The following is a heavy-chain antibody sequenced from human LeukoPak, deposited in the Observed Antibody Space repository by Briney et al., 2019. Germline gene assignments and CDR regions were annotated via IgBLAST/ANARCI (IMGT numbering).Heavy chain of an antibody. CDR3: ARGCHDFWSGNDAFDI. CDR1: GFAFSSYA. CDR2: IIGNGGST. Sequence: GGSLRLSCSASGFAFSSYAMSWVRQAPGKGLEWVSAIIGNGGSTYYADSVKGRFTISRDNSKNTLYLQMNSLRAEDTAVYYCARGCHDFWSGNDAFDIWGQGTMVTVSS. V-gene: IGHV3-23*01. D-gene: IGHD3-3*01. J-gene: IGHJ3*02.